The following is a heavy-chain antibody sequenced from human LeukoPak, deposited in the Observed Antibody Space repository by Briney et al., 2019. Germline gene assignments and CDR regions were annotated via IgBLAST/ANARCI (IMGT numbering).Heavy chain of an antibody. J-gene: IGHJ5*02. Sequence: PSQTLSLTCTVSGGSISSGGYYWSWIRQHPGKGLEWIGYIYYSGSTYYNPSLKSRVTISVDTFKNQFSLKLSSVTAADTAVYYCARVDRSSGGGNWFDPWGQGTLVTVSS. CDR1: GGSISSGGYY. CDR3: ARVDRSSGGGNWFDP. V-gene: IGHV4-31*03. CDR2: IYYSGST. D-gene: IGHD2-15*01.